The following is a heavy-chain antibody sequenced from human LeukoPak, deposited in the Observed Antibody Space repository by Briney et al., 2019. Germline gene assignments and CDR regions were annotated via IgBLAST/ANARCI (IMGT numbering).Heavy chain of an antibody. Sequence: GGSLRLSCAASGFTVSSNYMSWVRQAPGKGLEWVSVIYSGGSTYYADSVKSRCTISRDNSKNTLYLQMNSLRPEDTAVYYCARARSIVGVSPFQHWGQGTLVTVSS. CDR1: GFTVSSNY. CDR2: IYSGGST. J-gene: IGHJ1*01. CDR3: ARARSIVGVSPFQH. D-gene: IGHD1-26*01. V-gene: IGHV3-66*02.